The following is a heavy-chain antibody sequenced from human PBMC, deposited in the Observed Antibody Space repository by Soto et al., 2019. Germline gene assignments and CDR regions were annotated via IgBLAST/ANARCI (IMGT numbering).Heavy chain of an antibody. D-gene: IGHD1-1*01. CDR1: GFTFSSYG. V-gene: IGHV3-33*01. Sequence: QVQLVESGGGVVQPGRSLRLSCAASGFTFSSYGMHWVRQAPGKGLEWVAVIWYDGSNKYYADSVKGRFTISRDNSKNTLDLQMNSLRAEDTAVYYCARDGELERRRYYGMDVWGQGTTVTVSS. J-gene: IGHJ6*02. CDR3: ARDGELERRRYYGMDV. CDR2: IWYDGSNK.